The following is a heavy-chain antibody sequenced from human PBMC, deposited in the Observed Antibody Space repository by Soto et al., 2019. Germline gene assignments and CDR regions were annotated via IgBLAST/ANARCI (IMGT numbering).Heavy chain of an antibody. V-gene: IGHV4-39*01. J-gene: IGHJ4*02. CDR2: IYYSGST. CDR1: GGSISSSSYY. Sequence: SETLSLTCTVSGGSISSSSYYWGWIRQPPGKGLEWIGSIYYSGSTYYNPSLKSRVTISVDTSKNHFSLKLSSVTAADTAVYYCARHGTLLIDYWGQGTLVTVCS. D-gene: IGHD1-26*01. CDR3: ARHGTLLIDY.